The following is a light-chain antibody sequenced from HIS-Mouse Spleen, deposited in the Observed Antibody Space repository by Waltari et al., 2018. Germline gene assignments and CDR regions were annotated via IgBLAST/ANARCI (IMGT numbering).Light chain of an antibody. V-gene: IGLV2-23*01. CDR1: SSDVGSYHL. CDR2: EGS. CDR3: CSYAGSSTWV. J-gene: IGLJ3*02. Sequence: QSALTQPASVSGSPGQSITISRTGTSSDVGSYHLFSWYQQHPGKAPKLMIYEGSKRPSGVSNRFSGSKSGNTASLTISGLQAEDEADYYCCSYAGSSTWVFGGGTKLTVL.